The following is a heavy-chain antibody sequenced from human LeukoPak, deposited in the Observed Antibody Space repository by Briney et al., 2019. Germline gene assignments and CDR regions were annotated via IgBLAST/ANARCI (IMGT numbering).Heavy chain of an antibody. CDR2: IKADGSEK. V-gene: IGHV3-7*03. CDR1: GLTFSIDW. D-gene: IGHD4-23*01. J-gene: IGHJ4*02. CDR3: ARGLRWPDF. Sequence: GGSLRLSCATSGLTFSIDWMNWVRQAPVKGLEWVANIKADGSEKYYVDSVKGRFTISRDNAKNSLLLQMNSLRADDTAVYYCARGLRWPDFWGQGTLVTVSS.